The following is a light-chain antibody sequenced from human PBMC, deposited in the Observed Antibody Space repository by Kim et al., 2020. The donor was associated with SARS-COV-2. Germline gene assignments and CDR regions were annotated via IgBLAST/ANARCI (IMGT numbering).Light chain of an antibody. J-gene: IGKJ4*01. CDR2: GAS. Sequence: LCAGERATLSCRASQSVSSYLAWYQQKPGQAPRPLIYGASSRATGIPDRFSGSGSGTDFTLTISRLEPEDFGVYYCQQYGYSPTTFGGGTKVDIK. CDR3: QQYGYSPTT. V-gene: IGKV3-20*01. CDR1: QSVSSY.